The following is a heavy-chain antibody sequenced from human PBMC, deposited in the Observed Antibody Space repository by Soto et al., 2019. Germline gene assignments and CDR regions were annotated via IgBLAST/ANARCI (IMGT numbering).Heavy chain of an antibody. CDR2: IYSDGST. Sequence: EVQLVESGGGLVQLGGSLRLSCAASGITVSNNYMTWVRQAPGKGLEWVSVIYSDGSTYSADSVKGRFTISRDNSKNTLNLQMNSLRVEDTAVYYCAASRLNYMDVWGNGTTVTVS. CDR1: GITVSNNY. V-gene: IGHV3-66*01. CDR3: AASRLNYMDV. J-gene: IGHJ6*03.